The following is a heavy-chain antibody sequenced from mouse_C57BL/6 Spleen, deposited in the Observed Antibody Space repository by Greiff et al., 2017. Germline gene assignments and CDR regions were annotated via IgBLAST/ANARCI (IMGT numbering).Heavy chain of an antibody. J-gene: IGHJ2*01. D-gene: IGHD1-1*02. CDR1: GYAFSSSW. CDR3: ARGSYVDDFDY. V-gene: IGHV1-82*01. Sequence: QVQLQQSGPELVKPGASVKISCKASGYAFSSSWMNWVKQRPGKGLEWIGRIYPGDGDTNYNGKFKGKATLTADKFSSTAYMQLSSLTSEDSAVYFCARGSYVDDFDYWGQGTTLTVSS. CDR2: IYPGDGDT.